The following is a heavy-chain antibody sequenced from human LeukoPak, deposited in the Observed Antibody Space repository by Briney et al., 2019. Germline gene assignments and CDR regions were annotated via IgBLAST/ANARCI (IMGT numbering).Heavy chain of an antibody. J-gene: IGHJ5*02. D-gene: IGHD3-22*01. CDR1: GYTFTSYG. CDR2: ISAYNGNT. Sequence: ASVKVSCKASGYTFTSYGISWVRQAPGQGLEWMGWISAYNGNTNYAQKLQGRVTMTTDTSTSTAYMELRSLRSDDTAVYYCARSVGVTLTYYYDSSGLNNWFDPWGQGTLVTVSS. V-gene: IGHV1-18*01. CDR3: ARSVGVTLTYYYDSSGLNNWFDP.